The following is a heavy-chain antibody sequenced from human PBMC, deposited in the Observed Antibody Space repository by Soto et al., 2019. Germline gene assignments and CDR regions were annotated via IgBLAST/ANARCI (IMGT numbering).Heavy chain of an antibody. Sequence: GGSLRLFCAASGFTFSSYGMHWVRQAPGKGLEWVAVISYDGSNKYYADSVKGRFTISRDNSKNTLYLQMNSLRAEDTAVYYCAKRGSDGSGSLWGQGTLVTVSS. CDR1: GFTFSSYG. CDR3: AKRGSDGSGSL. CDR2: ISYDGSNK. J-gene: IGHJ4*02. D-gene: IGHD3-10*01. V-gene: IGHV3-30*18.